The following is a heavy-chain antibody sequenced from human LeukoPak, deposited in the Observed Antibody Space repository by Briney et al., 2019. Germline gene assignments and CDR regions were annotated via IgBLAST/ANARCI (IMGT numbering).Heavy chain of an antibody. J-gene: IGHJ4*02. CDR3: ARSRRDYGDYDY. D-gene: IGHD4-17*01. CDR1: GFSLSTHGMR. Sequence: SGPALVKPTQTLTLTCTFSGFSLSTHGMRVSWIRQPPGKALEWLARIDWDDDKFYSTSLKTRLTISKDTSKNQVVLTMTNMDPVDTATYYCARSRRDYGDYDYWGQGTLVTVSS. V-gene: IGHV2-70*04. CDR2: IDWDDDK.